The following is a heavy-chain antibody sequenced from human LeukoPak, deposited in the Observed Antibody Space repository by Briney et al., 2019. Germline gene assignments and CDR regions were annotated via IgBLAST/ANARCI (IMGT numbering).Heavy chain of an antibody. V-gene: IGHV4-59*01. D-gene: IGHD3-3*01. CDR3: ARDRGYYGGYHFDY. Sequence: SETLSLTCTASGGSISSYYWSWVRQPPGKGLEWIGFVYYTGSTNYNPSLKSRVTISVDTSKNQFSLRLSSVTAADTAVYYCARDRGYYGGYHFDYWGQGTLVTVSS. CDR2: VYYTGST. J-gene: IGHJ4*02. CDR1: GGSISSYY.